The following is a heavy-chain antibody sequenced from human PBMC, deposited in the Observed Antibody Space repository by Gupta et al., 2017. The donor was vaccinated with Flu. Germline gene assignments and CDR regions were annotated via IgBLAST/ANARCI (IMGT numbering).Heavy chain of an antibody. J-gene: IGHJ5*02. CDR2: VRFDGTAT. V-gene: IGHV3-74*01. CDR3: VREVVNNRLEP. Sequence: HWVREAPGQRVEWVSRVRFDGTATSYADSVGGRFTISRDNARNTLYLQMDSLRAEDTAVYFCVREVVNNRLEPWGQGTLVTVSS.